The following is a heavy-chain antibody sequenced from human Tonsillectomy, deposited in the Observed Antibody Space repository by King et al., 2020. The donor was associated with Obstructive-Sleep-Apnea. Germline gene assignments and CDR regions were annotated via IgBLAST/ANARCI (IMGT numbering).Heavy chain of an antibody. J-gene: IGHJ5*02. CDR2: ISYDGSNK. CDR1: GFTFSSYA. CDR3: ARDRYSDILSARGGCFDP. Sequence: VQLVESGGGVVQPGRSLRLSCAASGFTFSSYAMHWVRQAPGKGLEWVAVISYDGSNKYYADSVKGRFTISRDNSKNTLYLQMKSLRAEDPAVYYCARDRYSDILSARGGCFDPWGQGTLVTVSS. V-gene: IGHV3-30*04. D-gene: IGHD3-9*01.